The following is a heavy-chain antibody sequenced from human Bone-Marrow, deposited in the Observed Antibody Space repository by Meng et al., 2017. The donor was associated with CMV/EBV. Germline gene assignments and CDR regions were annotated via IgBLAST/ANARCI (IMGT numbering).Heavy chain of an antibody. CDR2: ISGGGGGT. CDR3: VKEEASRPFFEF. D-gene: IGHD6-6*01. Sequence: GESLKISCAASGFTFSRFAMTWVRQAPGKGLEWVSAISGGGGGTYYADSVKGRFTISRDNSKNTLYLQLNGRRADDTAVYYCVKEEASRPFFEFWGQGTLVTVSS. J-gene: IGHJ4*02. CDR1: GFTFSRFA. V-gene: IGHV3-23*01.